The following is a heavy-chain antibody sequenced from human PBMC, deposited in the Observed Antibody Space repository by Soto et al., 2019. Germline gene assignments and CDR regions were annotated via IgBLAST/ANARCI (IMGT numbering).Heavy chain of an antibody. D-gene: IGHD3-22*01. Sequence: LRLSCAASGFTFSSYAMHWVRQAPGKGLEWVAVISYDGSNKYYADSVKGRFTISRDNSKNTLYLQMNSLRAEDTAVYYCARDGSPIVVVITTNYYYGMDVWGQGTTVTVSS. CDR2: ISYDGSNK. V-gene: IGHV3-30-3*01. J-gene: IGHJ6*02. CDR3: ARDGSPIVVVITTNYYYGMDV. CDR1: GFTFSSYA.